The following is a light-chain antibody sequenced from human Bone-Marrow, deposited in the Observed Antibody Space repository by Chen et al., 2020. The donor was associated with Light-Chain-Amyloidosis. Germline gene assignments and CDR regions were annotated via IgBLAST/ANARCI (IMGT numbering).Light chain of an antibody. Sequence: EIVLTQSPATLSFSPGERATLSCRASQGVSSYLVWFQQKPGQAPRLLIYDASNRATGIPARFSGSGSGTDFTLTISSLEPEDFAVYYCQQRSDWPLTFGGGTKVEIK. CDR2: DAS. CDR1: QGVSSY. J-gene: IGKJ4*01. V-gene: IGKV3-11*01. CDR3: QQRSDWPLT.